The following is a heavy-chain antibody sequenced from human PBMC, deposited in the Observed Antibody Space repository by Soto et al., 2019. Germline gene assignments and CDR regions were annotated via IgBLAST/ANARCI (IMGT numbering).Heavy chain of an antibody. D-gene: IGHD3-9*01. CDR2: ISSDGSST. V-gene: IGHV3-74*01. CDR1: GFTFSGYW. CDR3: ARETIRAFDI. Sequence: PVESLKISCAASGFTFSGYWMHWVRQAPGKGLVWVSRISSDGSSTNYADSMKDRFTISRDNAKNTLYLQMNSLRAEYTAVYYCARETIRAFDIWGQGTMVNV. J-gene: IGHJ3*02.